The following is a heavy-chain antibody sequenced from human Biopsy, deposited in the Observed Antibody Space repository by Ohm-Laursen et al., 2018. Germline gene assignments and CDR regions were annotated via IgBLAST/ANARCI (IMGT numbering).Heavy chain of an antibody. D-gene: IGHD6-19*01. Sequence: SLKLSCTASGFGFYAMHWVRQPPGKGLEWLAVASFDGSNKFYAESVRGRFTISRDRSRDTLYLQMNRLTNEETALYYCAKDGGQWLGGAFDIWGHGTMVIVAS. CDR2: ASFDGSNK. CDR1: GFGFYA. CDR3: AKDGGQWLGGAFDI. V-gene: IGHV3-30*18. J-gene: IGHJ3*02.